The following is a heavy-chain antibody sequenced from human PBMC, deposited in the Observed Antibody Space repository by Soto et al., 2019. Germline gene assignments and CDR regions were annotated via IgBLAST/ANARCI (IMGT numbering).Heavy chain of an antibody. D-gene: IGHD2-2*01. Sequence: QITLNESGPTLVKPTQTLTLTCTFSGFSLSTRDVGVGWIRQPPGEALEWLGVVYWDDYKTYSPSLESRLTITKDTSKNQVVLRMNKMETVDTATYYCAHCRGGVASFWGQGTLVTVSS. J-gene: IGHJ4*02. CDR2: VYWDDYK. V-gene: IGHV2-5*02. CDR3: AHCRGGVASF. CDR1: GFSLSTRDVG.